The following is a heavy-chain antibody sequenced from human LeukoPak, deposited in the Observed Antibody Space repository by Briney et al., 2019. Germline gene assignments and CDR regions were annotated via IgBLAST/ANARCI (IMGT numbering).Heavy chain of an antibody. V-gene: IGHV4-4*07. CDR3: ARTTEGYCSSASCFGFSYSYYMDV. J-gene: IGHJ6*03. Sequence: SETLSLTCTVSGDSISIYYWSWIRQPAGKGLEWIGHIYTSGSTNYNPSLKSRVTISVDTSKNQFSLKLSSVITADTAVYYCARTTEGYCSSASCFGFSYSYYMDVWGKGTTVTISS. D-gene: IGHD2-2*01. CDR2: IYTSGST. CDR1: GDSISIYY.